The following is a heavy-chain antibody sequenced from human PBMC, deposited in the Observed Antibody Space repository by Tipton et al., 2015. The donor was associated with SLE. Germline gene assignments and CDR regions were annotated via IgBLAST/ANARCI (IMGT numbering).Heavy chain of an antibody. Sequence: LRLSCAVYGGSFSGYYWSWIRQPPGKGLEWIGEINHSGSTNYNPSLKSRVTISVDTSKNQFSLKLSSVTAADTAVYYCARDRGPEVFDYWGQGTLVTVSS. CDR3: ARDRGPEVFDY. J-gene: IGHJ4*02. V-gene: IGHV4-34*01. CDR2: INHSGST. CDR1: GGSFSGYY. D-gene: IGHD1-26*01.